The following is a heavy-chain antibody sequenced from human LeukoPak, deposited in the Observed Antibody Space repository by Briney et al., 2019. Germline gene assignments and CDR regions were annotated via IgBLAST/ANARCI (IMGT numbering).Heavy chain of an antibody. J-gene: IGHJ4*02. D-gene: IGHD6-13*01. Sequence: GGSLRLSCAASGLTVSNHDMSWFRQAPGKGLEWVSYISSSSSTYYADSVKGRFTISKDNAKNSVSLQMSSLRAEDTAVYYCVRGWAADWGQGTLVTVSS. CDR2: ISSSSST. CDR1: GLTVSNHD. CDR3: VRGWAAD. V-gene: IGHV3-69-1*01.